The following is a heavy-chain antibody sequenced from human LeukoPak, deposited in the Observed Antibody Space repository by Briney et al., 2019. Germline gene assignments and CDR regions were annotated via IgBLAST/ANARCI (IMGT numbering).Heavy chain of an antibody. D-gene: IGHD2-21*01. V-gene: IGHV3-30-3*02. J-gene: IGHJ4*02. CDR2: ISYDGSNK. CDR3: ANEVIAHYFDY. Sequence: AGSLRLSCAASGFTFSSYAMHWVRQAPGKGLEWVAVISYDGSNKYYADSVKGRFTISRDNSKNTLYLQMNSLRAEDTAVYYCANEVIAHYFDYWGQGTLVTVSS. CDR1: GFTFSSYA.